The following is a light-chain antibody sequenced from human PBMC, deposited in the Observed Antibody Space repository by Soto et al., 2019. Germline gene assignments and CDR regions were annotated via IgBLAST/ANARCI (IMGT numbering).Light chain of an antibody. CDR1: QSLSSRY. CDR2: GAS. CDR3: QQYSSSPPT. Sequence: EIVLTQSPGTLSLSPGDRATLSCRASQSLSSRYLAWYRQKPGQAPRLLIYGASNRATGIPDRFSGSGSGTDFPLTISILEPGDFAVYYHQQYSSSPPTFGGGTKVEIK. J-gene: IGKJ4*01. V-gene: IGKV3-20*01.